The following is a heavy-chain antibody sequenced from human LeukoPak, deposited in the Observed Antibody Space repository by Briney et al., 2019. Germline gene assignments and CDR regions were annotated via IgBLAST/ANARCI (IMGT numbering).Heavy chain of an antibody. CDR3: ARDKTAMVNFDY. Sequence: LSLTCTVSGGSISSYYWSWIRQAPGKGLEWVSYISSSGSTIYYADSVKGRFTISRDNAKNSLYLQMNSLRAEDTAVYYCARDKTAMVNFDYWGQGTLVTVSS. CDR1: GGSISSYY. J-gene: IGHJ4*02. CDR2: ISSSGSTI. V-gene: IGHV3-11*01. D-gene: IGHD5-18*01.